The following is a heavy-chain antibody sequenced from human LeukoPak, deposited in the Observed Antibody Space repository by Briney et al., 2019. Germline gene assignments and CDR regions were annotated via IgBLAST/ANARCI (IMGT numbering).Heavy chain of an antibody. D-gene: IGHD3-16*02. CDR1: GDSINSYY. CDR2: IYYSGST. Sequence: PSETLSLTCTVSGDSINSYYWSWIRQPPGNGLGWIGYIYYSGSTNYNPSLKSRVTISVDTSKNQFSLRLSSVTAADTAVYYCARDRYSNGMDVWGQGTTVTVSS. J-gene: IGHJ6*02. V-gene: IGHV4-59*01. CDR3: ARDRYSNGMDV.